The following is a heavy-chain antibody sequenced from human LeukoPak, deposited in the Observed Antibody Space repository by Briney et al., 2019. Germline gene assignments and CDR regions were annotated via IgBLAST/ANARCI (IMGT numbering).Heavy chain of an antibody. Sequence: GASVKVSCKASGYSFTNFDINWVRQATGQGLEWMRWMNPNSGNKGYAQKFQGRVTMTMNTSITTAYMELSSLRSEDTAVYYCARGPQWRGDYYYMDVWGRGTTATVSS. D-gene: IGHD6-19*01. V-gene: IGHV1-8*01. J-gene: IGHJ6*03. CDR2: MNPNSGNK. CDR3: ARGPQWRGDYYYMDV. CDR1: GYSFTNFD.